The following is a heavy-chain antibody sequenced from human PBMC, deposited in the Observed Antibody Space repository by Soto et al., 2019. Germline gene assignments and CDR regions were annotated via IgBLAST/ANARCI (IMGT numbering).Heavy chain of an antibody. V-gene: IGHV3-23*01. CDR1: GFTFENYA. Sequence: PGGSLRLSWGASGFTFENYAMSWVRQAPGKGLEWVSAISGSGGTTYYSDSVKGRFTISRDNSKNTVYLQMNDLRVEDAAEYFCAKDSWAIFGFPAGLFYALVVLGPGTMRTTSS. CDR3: AKDSWAIFGFPAGLFYALVV. J-gene: IGHJ6*02. CDR2: ISGSGGTT. D-gene: IGHD3-3*01.